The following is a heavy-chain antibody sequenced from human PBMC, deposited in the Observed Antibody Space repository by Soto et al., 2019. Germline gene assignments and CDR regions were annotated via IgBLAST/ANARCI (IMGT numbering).Heavy chain of an antibody. J-gene: IGHJ6*02. Sequence: EVQLVESGGGLVQPGGSLRLSCAASGFTFSDHYMQWVRQAPGKGLEWVARIRNKANSYTTIYAASVKGRFTTSRDGSKNSLYLEMSSLRTEDTSVYYCSRGAEGKTPAGSLNYYYGMDVWGQGTTVTVSS. D-gene: IGHD6-19*01. CDR3: SRGAEGKTPAGSLNYYYGMDV. V-gene: IGHV3-72*01. CDR2: IRNKANSYTT. CDR1: GFTFSDHY.